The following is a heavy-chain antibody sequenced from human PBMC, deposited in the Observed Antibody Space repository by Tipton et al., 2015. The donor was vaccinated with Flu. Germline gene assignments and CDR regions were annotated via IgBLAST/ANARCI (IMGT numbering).Heavy chain of an antibody. CDR1: GFIFNTYG. Sequence: RSLRLSCAASGFIFNTYGMHWVRQAPGKGLEWVAVIWSDGSNEYYADSVKGRFTISRDNSRNTLYLQMNSLRAEDTALYYCVRDKNEFYVFDYWAQGTLVTVSS. CDR3: VRDKNEFYVFDY. J-gene: IGHJ4*02. D-gene: IGHD2/OR15-2a*01. CDR2: IWSDGSNE. V-gene: IGHV3-33*01.